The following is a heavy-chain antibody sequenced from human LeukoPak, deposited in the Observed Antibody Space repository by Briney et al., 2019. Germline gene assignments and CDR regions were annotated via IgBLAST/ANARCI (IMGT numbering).Heavy chain of an antibody. CDR1: GVSVSSSSYF. Sequence: SETLSLTCTVSGVSVSSSSYFWGWIRLPPGKGLEWIGEINHSGSTNYNPSLKSRVTISVDTSKNQFSLKLNSVTAADTAVYYCAMLSTMLRGVFPNWFDPWGQGTLVTVSS. J-gene: IGHJ5*02. CDR2: INHSGST. D-gene: IGHD3-10*01. CDR3: AMLSTMLRGVFPNWFDP. V-gene: IGHV4-39*07.